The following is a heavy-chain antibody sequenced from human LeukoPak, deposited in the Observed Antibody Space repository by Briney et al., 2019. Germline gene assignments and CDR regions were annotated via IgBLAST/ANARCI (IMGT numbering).Heavy chain of an antibody. Sequence: GGSLRLSCAASGFTFSSSWMHWVRQAPGKGLVWVSHINSDVSTTKYADSVKGRFTISRDNSKNTLYLQMNSLRAQDTAVYYCAKDVNTFMVRGVITFDYWGQGTLVTVSS. J-gene: IGHJ4*02. D-gene: IGHD3-10*01. CDR2: INSDVSTT. V-gene: IGHV3-74*03. CDR1: GFTFSSSW. CDR3: AKDVNTFMVRGVITFDY.